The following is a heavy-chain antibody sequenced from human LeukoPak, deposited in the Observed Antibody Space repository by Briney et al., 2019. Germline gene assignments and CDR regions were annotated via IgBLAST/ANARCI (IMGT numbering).Heavy chain of an antibody. D-gene: IGHD3-10*01. CDR1: GYTFTGYY. V-gene: IGHV1-69*05. CDR2: IIPIFGTA. Sequence: GASVKVSCKASGYTFTGYYMHWVRQAPGQGLEWMGGIIPIFGTANYAQKFQGRVTITTDESTSTAYMELSSLRSEDTAVYYCARETTMVRGVMVFDYWGQGTLVTVSS. CDR3: ARETTMVRGVMVFDY. J-gene: IGHJ4*02.